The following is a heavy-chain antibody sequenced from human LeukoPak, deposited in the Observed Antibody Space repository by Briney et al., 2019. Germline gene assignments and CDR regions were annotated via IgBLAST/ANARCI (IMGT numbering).Heavy chain of an antibody. V-gene: IGHV4-39*01. D-gene: IGHD2-2*01. J-gene: IGHJ4*02. CDR2: IYYSGST. CDR1: GGSISGSSYY. CDR3: ARQVLEWALIVVVPAALLDY. Sequence: SSGTLSLTCTVSGGSISGSSYYWGWIRQPPGKGLEWIGSIYYSGSTYYNPSLKSRVTISVDTSKNQFSLKLSSVTAADTAVYYCARQVLEWALIVVVPAALLDYWGQGTLVTVSS.